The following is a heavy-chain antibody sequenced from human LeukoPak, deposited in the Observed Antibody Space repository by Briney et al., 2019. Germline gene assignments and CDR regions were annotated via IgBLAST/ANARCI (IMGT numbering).Heavy chain of an antibody. CDR2: ISYDGSNK. J-gene: IGHJ4*02. D-gene: IGHD5-18*01. Sequence: PGRSLRLSCAASGFTFSSYGMHWVRQAPGKGLEWVAVISYDGSNKYYADSVKGRFTISRDNSKNTLYLQMNSLRAEDTAVYYCAKVGDKDTAMVYEDWGQGTLVTVSS. CDR3: AKVGDKDTAMVYED. CDR1: GFTFSSYG. V-gene: IGHV3-30*18.